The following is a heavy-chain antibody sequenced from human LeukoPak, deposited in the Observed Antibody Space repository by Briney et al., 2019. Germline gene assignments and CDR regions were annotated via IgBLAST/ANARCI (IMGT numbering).Heavy chain of an antibody. J-gene: IGHJ6*02. CDR1: GFTFSSYS. CDR3: AREWTGIWFGENYYGMDV. V-gene: IGHV3-21*01. CDR2: ISSSSSYI. D-gene: IGHD3-10*01. Sequence: KPGGSLRLSCAASGFTFSSYSMNWVRQAPGKGLEWVSSISSSSSYIYYADSVKGRFTISRDNAKNSLYLQMNSLRAEDTAVYYCAREWTGIWFGENYYGMDVWGQGTTVTVSS.